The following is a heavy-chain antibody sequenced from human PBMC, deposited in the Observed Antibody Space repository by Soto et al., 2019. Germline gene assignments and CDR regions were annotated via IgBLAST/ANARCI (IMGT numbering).Heavy chain of an antibody. V-gene: IGHV4-59*11. D-gene: IGHD7-27*01. CDR1: GGSINNHY. CDR2: IYYTGST. J-gene: IGHJ4*02. CDR3: ARANWYSEY. Sequence: QVHLQESGPGLVKPSETLSLTCTVSGGSINNHYWSWIRQPPGKGLAWIGYIYYTGSTNYNPSRKNRITMSVDTSKNQFSLDLTALTSADTAIYYWARANWYSEYWGQGTLITVSS.